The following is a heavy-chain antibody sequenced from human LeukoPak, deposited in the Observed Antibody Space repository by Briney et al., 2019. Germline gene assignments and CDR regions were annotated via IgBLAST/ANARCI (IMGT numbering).Heavy chain of an antibody. V-gene: IGHV3-48*03. D-gene: IGHD5-18*01. CDR3: ARDGGTRLKYSYGYGDY. J-gene: IGHJ4*02. Sequence: GGSLRLSCAASGFTFSSYEMNWVRQAPGKGLEWVSYISSSGDTIHYADSVKGRFTISRDNAKNPLYLQMNSLRAEDTAVYYCARDGGTRLKYSYGYGDYWGQGTLVTVSS. CDR1: GFTFSSYE. CDR2: ISSSGDTI.